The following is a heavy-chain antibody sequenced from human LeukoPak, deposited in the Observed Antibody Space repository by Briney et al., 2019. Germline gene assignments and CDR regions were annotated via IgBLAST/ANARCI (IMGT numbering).Heavy chain of an antibody. J-gene: IGHJ4*02. V-gene: IGHV4-59*08. CDR3: ARTASGGYYYDY. CDR2: IYYSGST. Sequence: SETLSLTCIVSGGSISSYYWSWIRQPPGKGLEWIGYIYYSGSTNYNPSLKSRVTISVDTSKNQFSLKLSSVTAADTAVYYCARTASGGYYYDYWGQGTLVTVSS. CDR1: GGSISSYY. D-gene: IGHD2-8*02.